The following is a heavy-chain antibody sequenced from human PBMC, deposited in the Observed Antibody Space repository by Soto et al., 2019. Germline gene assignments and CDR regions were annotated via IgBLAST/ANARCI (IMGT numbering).Heavy chain of an antibody. D-gene: IGHD3-10*01. CDR1: GYTFTSYA. CDR2: INAGNGNT. J-gene: IGHJ6*01. CDR3: ARSPLDYYGSGSYLYYYGMDV. Sequence: QVQLVQSGAEVKKPGASVKVSCKASGYTFTSYAMHWVRQAPGQRLEWMGWINAGNGNTKYSQKFQGRVTITRDTSASTAYLELSSLRSEDTAVHYCARSPLDYYGSGSYLYYYGMDVW. V-gene: IGHV1-3*01.